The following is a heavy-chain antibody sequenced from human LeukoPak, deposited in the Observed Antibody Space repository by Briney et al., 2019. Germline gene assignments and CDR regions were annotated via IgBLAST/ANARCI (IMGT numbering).Heavy chain of an antibody. CDR3: VSGFLQWLY. V-gene: IGHV3-7*01. D-gene: IGHD3-3*01. CDR1: GFIFGGYW. CDR2: TNPDGSIK. Sequence: GGSLRLSCAASGFIFGGYWMSWVRQAPGRGLEWVANTNPDGSIKYYVDSVNGRFTISRDNAKNSLYLQMNSLRAEDAAVYYCVSGFLQWLYWGQGTLVTVSS. J-gene: IGHJ4*02.